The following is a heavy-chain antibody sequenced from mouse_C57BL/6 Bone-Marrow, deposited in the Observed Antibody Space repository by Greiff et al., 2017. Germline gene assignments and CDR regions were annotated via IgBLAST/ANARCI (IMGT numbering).Heavy chain of an antibody. V-gene: IGHV2-2*01. Sequence: QVQLQQSGPGLVQPSQSLSITCTVSGFSLTSYGVHWVRQSPGKGLEWLGVIWSGGSTDYNAAFISRLSISKDNSKSQVFFKMNSLQADYTAIYYCARGISGGYYAMDYWGQGTSVTVSS. CDR2: IWSGGST. CDR1: GFSLTSYG. CDR3: ARGISGGYYAMDY. J-gene: IGHJ4*01.